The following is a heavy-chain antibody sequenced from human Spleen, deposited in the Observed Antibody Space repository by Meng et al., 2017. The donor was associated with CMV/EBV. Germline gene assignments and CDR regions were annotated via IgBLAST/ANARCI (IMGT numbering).Heavy chain of an antibody. D-gene: IGHD3-3*01. CDR2: IYYSGNT. Sequence: SETLSLTCSVSGGSISSYYWSWMRQPPGKGLEWIGYIYYSGNTNYNPSLKSRVTISTDRSKNQFSLKLRSVTAADTAVYYCARGTENDFNAFDIWGRGTMVTVSS. J-gene: IGHJ3*02. V-gene: IGHV4-59*01. CDR1: GGSISSYY. CDR3: ARGTENDFNAFDI.